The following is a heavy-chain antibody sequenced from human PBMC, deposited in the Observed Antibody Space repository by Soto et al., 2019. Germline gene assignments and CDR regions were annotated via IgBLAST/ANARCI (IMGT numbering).Heavy chain of an antibody. V-gene: IGHV4-39*01. Sequence: QLQLQESGPGLVKPSETLSLTCTVSGGSISSTNYYWGWIRQPPGKGLEWIGSIYYSGSTYYNPSLKSRVTISVDTSKNQFSLQLSSVTAADTAMYYCARLFPHSGSYMDYCGQGTLVTVSS. CDR1: GGSISSTNYY. CDR3: ARLFPHSGSYMDY. CDR2: IYYSGST. J-gene: IGHJ4*02. D-gene: IGHD1-26*01.